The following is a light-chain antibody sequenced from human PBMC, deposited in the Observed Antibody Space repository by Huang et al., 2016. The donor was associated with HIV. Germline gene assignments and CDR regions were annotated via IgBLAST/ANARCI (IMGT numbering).Light chain of an antibody. Sequence: EIMMTQSPATLSVSPGGRATLSCRASQNVRNNLAWYQQKTGQAPRPLIEETATRASGIPARFSGSGSATDFTLNISGLQSEDFAIYYCQQYDKWPPGLTFGGGTKVEI. CDR3: QQYDKWPPGLT. J-gene: IGKJ4*01. CDR2: ETA. CDR1: QNVRNN. V-gene: IGKV3D-15*01.